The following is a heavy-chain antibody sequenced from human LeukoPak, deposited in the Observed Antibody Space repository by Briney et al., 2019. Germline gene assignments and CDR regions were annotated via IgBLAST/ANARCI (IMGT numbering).Heavy chain of an antibody. D-gene: IGHD1-1*01. CDR2: VTHGGSS. Sequence: NPSGTLSLTCAVYGGSFSNYYWTWIRQPPGEGLEWIGEVTHGGSSNYNPSFKSRVTISADTSRNQFSLKLTSVTAADTAVYYCARELDSWGQGTLVTVSS. J-gene: IGHJ4*02. CDR1: GGSFSNYY. CDR3: ARELDS. V-gene: IGHV4-34*01.